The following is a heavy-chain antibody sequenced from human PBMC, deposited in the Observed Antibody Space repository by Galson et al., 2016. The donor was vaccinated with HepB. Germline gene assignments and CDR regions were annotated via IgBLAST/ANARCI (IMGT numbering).Heavy chain of an antibody. D-gene: IGHD6-13*01. V-gene: IGHV5-51*01. CDR2: IYPDDSDT. Sequence: QSGAEVKKPGESLRISCPGSGYSFANYWVVWVRQMPGKGLEWMGIIYPDDSDTRYSPSFRGQVTISADMSSNTAYLRWSGLKASDTAVYYCARPASGHTSSLDYWGQGTLVTVSS. CDR1: GYSFANYW. J-gene: IGHJ4*02. CDR3: ARPASGHTSSLDY.